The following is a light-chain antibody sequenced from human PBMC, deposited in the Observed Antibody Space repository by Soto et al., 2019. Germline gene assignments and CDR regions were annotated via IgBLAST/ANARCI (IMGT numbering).Light chain of an antibody. CDR1: QSISSW. J-gene: IGKJ1*01. V-gene: IGKV1-5*03. CDR3: QQYNSYSKT. Sequence: IQMTQSPSSLSASVGDRVTITCRASQSISSWLAWYQQKPGKAPKLLIYKASDLETGVPSRFSGSGSGTEFTLTISSLQPDDFATYYCQQYNSYSKTFGQGTKVDIK. CDR2: KAS.